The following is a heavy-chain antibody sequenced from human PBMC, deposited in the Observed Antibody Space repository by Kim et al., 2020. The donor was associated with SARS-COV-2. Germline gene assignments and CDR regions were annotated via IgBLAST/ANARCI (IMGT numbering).Heavy chain of an antibody. CDR2: IYYSGST. Sequence: SENLSLTCTVSGGSISSYYWSWIRQPPGKGLEWIGYIYYSGSTNYNPSLKSRVTISVDTSKNQFSLKLSSVTAADTAVYYCARANTIFETQYYYYYYMDVWGKGTTVTVSS. CDR3: ARANTIFETQYYYYYYMDV. V-gene: IGHV4-59*01. CDR1: GGSISSYY. D-gene: IGHD3-3*01. J-gene: IGHJ6*03.